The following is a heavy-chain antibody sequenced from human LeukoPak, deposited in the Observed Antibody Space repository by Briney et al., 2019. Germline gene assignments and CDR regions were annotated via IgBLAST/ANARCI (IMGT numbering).Heavy chain of an antibody. V-gene: IGHV4-59*08. D-gene: IGHD3-9*01. CDR1: GGSLSSYY. CDR2: IYYSGST. Sequence: SETLSLTCTVSGGSLSSYYWSWIRQPPGKGLERIGYIYYSGSTNYNPSLKSRVTISVDTSKNQLSLKLSSVTAADTAVYYCARQAWLLPDYWGQGTLVTVSS. J-gene: IGHJ4*02. CDR3: ARQAWLLPDY.